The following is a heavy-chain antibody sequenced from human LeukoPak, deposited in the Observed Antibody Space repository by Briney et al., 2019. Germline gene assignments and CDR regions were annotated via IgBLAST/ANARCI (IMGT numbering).Heavy chain of an antibody. V-gene: IGHV3-7*02. CDR3: ARSSAIAYYYMDV. CDR1: GFSFSVYW. D-gene: IGHD2-2*01. J-gene: IGHJ6*03. CDR2: IKQDGSDK. Sequence: GGSLRLSCAASGFSFSVYWITWVRQAPGKGLEWVANIKQDGSDKNYVDSVKGRFTISRDNAKNSLYLQMNSLRAEDTAVYYCARSSAIAYYYMDVWGKGTTVTVSS.